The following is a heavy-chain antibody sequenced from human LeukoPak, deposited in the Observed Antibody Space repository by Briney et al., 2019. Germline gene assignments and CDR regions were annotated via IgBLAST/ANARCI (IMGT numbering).Heavy chain of an antibody. CDR1: GFTFSSYA. V-gene: IGHV3-23*01. Sequence: GGSLRLSCAASGFTFSSYAMSWVRQAPGKGLEWVSAISGSGGSTYYADSVKGRFTISRDNSKNTLYLQMNSLGAEDTAVYYCAKHPPTYSSGWYEPFDYWGQGTLVTVSS. D-gene: IGHD6-19*01. CDR2: ISGSGGST. CDR3: AKHPPTYSSGWYEPFDY. J-gene: IGHJ4*02.